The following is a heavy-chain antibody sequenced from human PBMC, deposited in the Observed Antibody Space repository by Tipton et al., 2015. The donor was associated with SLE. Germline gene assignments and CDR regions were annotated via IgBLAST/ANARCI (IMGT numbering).Heavy chain of an antibody. J-gene: IGHJ5*02. CDR1: GDSLNSGYY. Sequence: TLSLTCDVSGDSLNSGYYWGWIRQPPGKEMQWIASFYHRGSTYYNPSLQSRVTILKDTLKNKFSLKLTSVTAADTAMYYCVRAQDRYSGSYYPFDPWGQGTLVTVSS. CDR2: FYHRGST. V-gene: IGHV4-38-2*01. D-gene: IGHD1-26*01. CDR3: VRAQDRYSGSYYPFDP.